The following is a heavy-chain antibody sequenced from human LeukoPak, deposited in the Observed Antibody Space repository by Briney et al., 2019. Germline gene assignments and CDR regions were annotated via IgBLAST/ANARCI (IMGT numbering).Heavy chain of an antibody. CDR2: IKRKPDDGTT. D-gene: IGHD1-26*01. CDR3: TRDSGTYNWFDP. Sequence: GGSLRLSCAASGFTFNNAWMTWVRQAPGKGLEWVGYIKRKPDDGTTDYAAPVKGRFTISRDASINTAYLQMKSLKTEDTALYYGTRDSGTYNWFDPWGQGTLVTVSS. V-gene: IGHV3-15*01. CDR1: GFTFNNAW. J-gene: IGHJ5*02.